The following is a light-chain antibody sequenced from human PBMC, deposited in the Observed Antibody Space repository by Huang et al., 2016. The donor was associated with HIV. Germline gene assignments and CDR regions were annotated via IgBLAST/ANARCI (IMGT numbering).Light chain of an antibody. CDR3: QQYNDWPPLT. V-gene: IGKV3-15*01. CDR2: GAS. Sequence: EIETTQSPAILSVSPGERATLSCRASQSVNSDLAWYLQKPGQAPRLLIYGASTRAISIPAKFNGTGSGTEFSLSISNLQSDDFGVYYCQQYNDWPPLTFGGGTKVEI. J-gene: IGKJ4*01. CDR1: QSVNSD.